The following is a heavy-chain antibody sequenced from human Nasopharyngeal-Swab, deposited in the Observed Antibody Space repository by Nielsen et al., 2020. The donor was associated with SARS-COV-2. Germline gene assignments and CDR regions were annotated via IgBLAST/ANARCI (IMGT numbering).Heavy chain of an antibody. V-gene: IGHV3-23*01. J-gene: IGHJ4*02. CDR3: AKDMGGYCSSTSCYLGDYDY. Sequence: GGSLRLSCAASGFTFRSYAISWVRQAPGKGLEWVSAIRGSGGSTYYADSVKGRFNNSRDNSKNTLYLQMNSLRAEDTAVYYGAKDMGGYCSSTSCYLGDYDYWGQGTLVTVSS. CDR2: IRGSGGST. D-gene: IGHD2-2*01. CDR1: GFTFRSYA.